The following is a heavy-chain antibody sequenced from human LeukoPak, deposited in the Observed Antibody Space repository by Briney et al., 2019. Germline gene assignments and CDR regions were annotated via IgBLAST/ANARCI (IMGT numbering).Heavy chain of an antibody. CDR2: FSSSNIYI. CDR3: ARDPGGYDILTGHGPFDY. CDR1: GFTFSSYS. V-gene: IGHV3-21*01. D-gene: IGHD3-9*01. J-gene: IGHJ4*02. Sequence: GGSLRLSCAASGFTFSSYSMNWVRQAPGKGLEWVSSFSSSNIYIYYADSVKGRFTISRDNAKNSLYLQMNSLRAEDTAVYYCARDPGGYDILTGHGPFDYWGQGTLVTVSS.